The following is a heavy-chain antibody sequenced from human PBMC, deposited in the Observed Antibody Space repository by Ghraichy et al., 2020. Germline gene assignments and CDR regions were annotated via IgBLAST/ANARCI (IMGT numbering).Heavy chain of an antibody. CDR2: ISSSSSSI. CDR3: ARKDFDTSGTYYIPFFDY. J-gene: IGHJ4*02. V-gene: IGHV3-48*02. D-gene: IGHD3-10*01. CDR1: GFTFSTYT. Sequence: GESLNISCEASGFTFSTYTMTWVRQAPGKGLEWVAHISSSSSSIHYADSVKGRFTISRDNAMNSLHLQMNSLRDEDAAVYYCARKDFDTSGTYYIPFFDYWGQGTLVTVSS.